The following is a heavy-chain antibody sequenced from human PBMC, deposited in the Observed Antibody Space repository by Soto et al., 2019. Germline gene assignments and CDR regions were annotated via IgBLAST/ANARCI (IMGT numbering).Heavy chain of an antibody. CDR1: GGSISSSSYY. J-gene: IGHJ4*02. V-gene: IGHV4-39*01. CDR2: IYYSGST. Sequence: QLQLQESGPGLVKPSETLSLTCTVSGGSISSSSYYWGWIRQPPGKGLEWIGSIYYSGSTYYNPSLKSRVTISVDTSKNQFSLKLSSVTAADTAVYYCARHHNGDLVFDYWGQGTLVTVSS. D-gene: IGHD4-17*01. CDR3: ARHHNGDLVFDY.